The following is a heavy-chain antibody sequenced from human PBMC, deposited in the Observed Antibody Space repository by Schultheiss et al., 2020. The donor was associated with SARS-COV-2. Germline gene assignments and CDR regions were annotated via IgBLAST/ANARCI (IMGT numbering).Heavy chain of an antibody. V-gene: IGHV4-4*07. CDR1: GGSISSYY. J-gene: IGHJ3*02. Sequence: SQTLSLTCPVSGGSISSYYWSWIRQPAGKGLEWIGRIYTSGSTYYNPSLKSRVTISVDTSKNQFSLKLSSVTAADTAVYYCARRWDIVVVPAAKHAFDIWGQGTMVTVSS. CDR2: IYTSGST. CDR3: ARRWDIVVVPAAKHAFDI. D-gene: IGHD2-2*01.